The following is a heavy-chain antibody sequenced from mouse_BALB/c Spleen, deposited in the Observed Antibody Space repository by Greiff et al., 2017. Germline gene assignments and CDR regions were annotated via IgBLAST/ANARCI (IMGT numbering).Heavy chain of an antibody. CDR2: INSNGGST. V-gene: IGHV5-6-3*01. J-gene: IGHJ2*01. CDR3: ARVRYYFDY. Sequence: EVQGVESGGGLVQPGGSLKLSCAASGFTFSSYGMSWVRQTPDKRLELVATINSNGGSTYYPDSVKGRFTISRDNAKNTLYLQMSSLKSEDTAMYYCARVRYYFDYWGQGTTLTVSS. CDR1: GFTFSSYG.